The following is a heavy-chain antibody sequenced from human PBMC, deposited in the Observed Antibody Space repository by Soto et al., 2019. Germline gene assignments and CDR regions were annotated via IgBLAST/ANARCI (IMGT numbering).Heavy chain of an antibody. D-gene: IGHD3-10*02. J-gene: IGHJ4*02. Sequence: PSETLSLTCTVSGDSITASYSNWAWIRQPPGKGLEWIGTFYYSGTTSQNPPLRSRITISGDTSRNQFPLNLRSVTAADSGVYSCAKLVRDDVRRSDLDHWGQGTLVTVSS. CDR1: GDSITASYSN. CDR2: FYYSGTT. CDR3: AKLVRDDVRRSDLDH. V-gene: IGHV4-39*01.